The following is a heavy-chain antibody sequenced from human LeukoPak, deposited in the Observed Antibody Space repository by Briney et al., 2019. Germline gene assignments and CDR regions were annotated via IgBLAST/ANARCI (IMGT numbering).Heavy chain of an antibody. J-gene: IGHJ5*02. Sequence: GGSLRLSCATSAFTLAKYDLGSVRQAPGKGLQSVSYISHSGHRTYYADSVLGRFTISRDNSKNTLYLEMKGLRDEDTALYYCAKDRRLCTSTFCSGPFFASWSQGTLVTVSS. CDR3: AKDRRLCTSTFCSGPFFAS. D-gene: IGHD2-8*01. V-gene: IGHV3-23*01. CDR1: AFTLAKYD. CDR2: ISHSGHRT.